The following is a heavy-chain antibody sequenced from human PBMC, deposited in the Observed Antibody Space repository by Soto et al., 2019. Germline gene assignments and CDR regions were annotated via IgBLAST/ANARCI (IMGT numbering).Heavy chain of an antibody. CDR3: AREFGPYSSSWYLPHSLAY. CDR2: INAGNGNT. Sequence: GASVQVSCKASGYTFTSYAMHWVRQAPGQRLEWMGWINAGNGNTKYSHKFQGRVTVTTDTSTSTAYMELRSLRFDDTAVYYCAREFGPYSSSWYLPHSLAYWGQGTLVTVSS. D-gene: IGHD6-13*01. CDR1: GYTFTSYA. J-gene: IGHJ4*02. V-gene: IGHV1-3*01.